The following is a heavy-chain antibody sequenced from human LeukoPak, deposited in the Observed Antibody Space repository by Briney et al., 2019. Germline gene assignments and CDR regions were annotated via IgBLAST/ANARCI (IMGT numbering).Heavy chain of an antibody. CDR1: GYTLTELS. Sequence: GASVKVSCKVSGYTLTELSMHWVRQAPGKGLEWMGGFDPEDGETIYAQKLQGRVTMTTDTSTSTAYMELRSLRSDDTAVYYCARVVARFDSTEYWGQGTLVTVSS. V-gene: IGHV1-24*01. D-gene: IGHD3-22*01. CDR3: ARVVARFDSTEY. CDR2: FDPEDGET. J-gene: IGHJ4*02.